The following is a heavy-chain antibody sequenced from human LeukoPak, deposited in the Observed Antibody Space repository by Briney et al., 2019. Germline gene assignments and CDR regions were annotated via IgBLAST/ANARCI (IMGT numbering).Heavy chain of an antibody. V-gene: IGHV3-23*01. CDR3: ARDLYSDVDTAMVGY. D-gene: IGHD5-18*01. J-gene: IGHJ4*02. CDR2: ISGSGGST. CDR1: GFTFSSYA. Sequence: GGSLRLSCAASGFTFSSYAMSWVRQAPGKGLEWVSAISGSGGSTYYADSVKGRFTISRDNSKNTLYLQMNSLRAEDTAVYYCARDLYSDVDTAMVGYWGQGTLVTVSS.